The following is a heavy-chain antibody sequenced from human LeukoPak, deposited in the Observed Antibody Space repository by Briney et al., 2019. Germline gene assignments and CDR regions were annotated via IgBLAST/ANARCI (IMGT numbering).Heavy chain of an antibody. Sequence: SETLSLTYTVSGGSISSGDYYWSWIRQPPGKGLEWIGYIYYSGSTYYNPSLKSRVTISVDTSKNQFSLKLSSVTAADTAVYLRARRPWAYFGVGEQRFRPWGQGTLVT. CDR1: GGSISSGDYY. J-gene: IGHJ5*02. CDR2: IYYSGST. D-gene: IGHD3-3*01. V-gene: IGHV4-30-4*01. CDR3: ARRPWAYFGVGEQRFRP.